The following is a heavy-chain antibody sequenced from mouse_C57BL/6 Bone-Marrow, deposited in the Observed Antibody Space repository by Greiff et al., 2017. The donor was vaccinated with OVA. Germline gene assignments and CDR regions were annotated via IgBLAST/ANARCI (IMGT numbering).Heavy chain of an antibody. J-gene: IGHJ2*01. CDR3: ATSSVYFDY. CDR1: GYSITSGYY. V-gene: IGHV3-6*01. Sequence: VQLKESGPGLVKPSQSLSLTCSVTGYSITSGYYWNWIRQFPGNKLEWMGYISYDGSNNYNPSLKNRISITRDTSKNQFFLKLNSVTTEDTATYYCATSSVYFDYWGQGTTLTVSS. CDR2: ISYDGSN.